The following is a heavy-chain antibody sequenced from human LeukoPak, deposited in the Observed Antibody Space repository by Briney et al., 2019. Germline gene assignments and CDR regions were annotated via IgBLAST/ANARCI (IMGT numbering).Heavy chain of an antibody. CDR2: IDDSGNT. CDR3: ARSDYHNSGSHTVFDAFDI. J-gene: IGHJ3*02. V-gene: IGHV4-59*01. D-gene: IGHD3-10*01. CDR1: GGSISRYY. Sequence: SEPLSLPCTVSGGSISRYYWSWIRRPPGKGLEWIGYIDDSGNTNYNPSLKSQVTISVDKSKNQFSLKLSFVTAADTAMYYCARSDYHNSGSHTVFDAFDIWGQGTRVTVSS.